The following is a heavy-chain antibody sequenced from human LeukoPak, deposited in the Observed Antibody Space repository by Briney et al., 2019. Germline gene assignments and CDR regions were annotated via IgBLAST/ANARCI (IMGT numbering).Heavy chain of an antibody. CDR1: GFTISSYA. CDR2: ISISDTTT. D-gene: IGHD1-26*01. Sequence: GGSLRLSCAASGFTISSYAMSWIRQAPGKGLEWVSAISISDTTTYYADSVKGRFTISRDSSKNTVFLEVSSLSAEDTAIYYCAREYKVGTTTKCFQHWGQGTLVTVSS. J-gene: IGHJ1*01. CDR3: AREYKVGTTTKCFQH. V-gene: IGHV3-23*01.